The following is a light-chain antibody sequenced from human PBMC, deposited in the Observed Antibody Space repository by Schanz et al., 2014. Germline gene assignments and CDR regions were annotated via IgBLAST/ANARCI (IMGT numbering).Light chain of an antibody. CDR2: GNS. V-gene: IGLV1-40*01. J-gene: IGLJ3*02. CDR1: SSNIGAGYD. Sequence: QSVLTQPPSVSGAPGQRVTISCTGSSSNIGAGYDVHWYQQLPGTAPKLLIYGNSNRPSGVPDRFSGSKSGTSASLAITGLQAEDEADYYCGTWDTSLSAWVFGGGTKLTVL. CDR3: GTWDTSLSAWV.